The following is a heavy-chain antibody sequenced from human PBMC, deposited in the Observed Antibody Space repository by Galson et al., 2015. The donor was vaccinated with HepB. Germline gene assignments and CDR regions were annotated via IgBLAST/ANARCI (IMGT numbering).Heavy chain of an antibody. CDR2: IYYSGST. CDR1: GGSISSSSYY. Sequence: ETLSLTCTVSGGSISSSSYYWGWIRQPPGKGLEWIGSIYYSGSTYYNPSLKSRVTISVDTSKNQSSLKLSSVTAADTAVYYCWSYPTYYYYYYGMDVWGQGTTVTVSS. J-gene: IGHJ6*02. CDR3: WSYPTYYYYYYGMDV. D-gene: IGHD3-10*01. V-gene: IGHV4-39*01.